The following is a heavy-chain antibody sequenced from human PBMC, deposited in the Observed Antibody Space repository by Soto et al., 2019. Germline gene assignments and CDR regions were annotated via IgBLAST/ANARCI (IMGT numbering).Heavy chain of an antibody. J-gene: IGHJ4*02. CDR1: GGSISSSY. V-gene: IGHV4-59*08. Sequence: TSETLSLTCTVSGGSISSSYWSWVRQPPGKGLDWIAYVHYSGGTNYNPSLKSRVTISIDTSRNQFSLKLSSMTAADTAVYFCAGMFWFGDLLFDYWGPGTLVTVSS. CDR2: VHYSGGT. D-gene: IGHD3-10*01. CDR3: AGMFWFGDLLFDY.